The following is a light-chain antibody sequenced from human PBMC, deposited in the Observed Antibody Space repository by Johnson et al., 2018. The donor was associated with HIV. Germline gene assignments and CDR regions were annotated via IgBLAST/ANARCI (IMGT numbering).Light chain of an antibody. CDR2: SSN. V-gene: IGLV1-44*01. CDR1: SSNIGNNY. CDR3: AAWDDSLNGYV. Sequence: QSVLTQPPSVSAVPGQKVTISCSGSSSNIGNNYVSWYQQLPGTAPKLLVYSSNQRPSGVPDRFSGSKSGTSASLAISGLQSEDEAEYTCAAWDDSLNGYVFGTGTKVTVL. J-gene: IGLJ1*01.